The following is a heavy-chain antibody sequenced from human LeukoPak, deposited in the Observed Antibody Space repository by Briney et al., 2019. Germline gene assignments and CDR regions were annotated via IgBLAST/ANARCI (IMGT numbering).Heavy chain of an antibody. D-gene: IGHD6-13*01. CDR3: ARDSSSWYYGMDV. V-gene: IGHV4-59*01. J-gene: IGHJ6*02. CDR1: GGSISSYH. CDR2: IYYSGST. Sequence: SETLSLTCTVSGGSISSYHWSWIRQPPGKGLEWIGYIYYSGSTNYNPSLKSRVTISVDTSKNQFSLNLSSVTAADTAVYYCARDSSSWYYGMDVWGQGTTVTVSS.